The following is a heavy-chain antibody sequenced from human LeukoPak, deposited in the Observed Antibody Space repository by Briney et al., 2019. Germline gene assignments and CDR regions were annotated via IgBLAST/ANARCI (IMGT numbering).Heavy chain of an antibody. J-gene: IGHJ4*02. Sequence: GGSLRLSCAASGFTFSSYGMHWVRQAPGKGLEWVAVISHDGSNMYYGDSVKGRFTISRDNSKNKLYLQMNSLRAEDTAVYYCVRAAYDSTGYLTLWGQGTLVTVSS. D-gene: IGHD3-22*01. V-gene: IGHV3-30*03. CDR1: GFTFSSYG. CDR3: VRAAYDSTGYLTL. CDR2: ISHDGSNM.